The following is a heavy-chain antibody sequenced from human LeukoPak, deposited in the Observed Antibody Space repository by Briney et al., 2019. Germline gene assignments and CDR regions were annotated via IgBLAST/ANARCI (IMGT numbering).Heavy chain of an antibody. CDR3: AKDRSSSWYHSYFDY. J-gene: IGHJ4*02. V-gene: IGHV3-30*18. CDR2: ISYDGSNK. Sequence: GGSLRLSCAASGFTFSSYGMHWVRQAPGKGLEWVAVISYDGSNKYFADSVKGRFTISRDNSKNTLYLQMNSLRAEDTAVYYCAKDRSSSWYHSYFDYWGQGTLVTVSS. D-gene: IGHD6-13*01. CDR1: GFTFSSYG.